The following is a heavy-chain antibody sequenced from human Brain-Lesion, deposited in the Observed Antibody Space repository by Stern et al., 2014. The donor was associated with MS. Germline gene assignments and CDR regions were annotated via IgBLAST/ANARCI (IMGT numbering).Heavy chain of an antibody. J-gene: IGHJ6*02. V-gene: IGHV1-2*02. CDR3: ARDQRGITIFGVVTDYYYLGMDV. Sequence: VQLVQSGAEVKKPGASVKVSCKPSGYIFTRYYIHWVRQAPGQGLEWMAWINPNTGGTKYAQKFQGRVTMSRDPSISTAYVELSSLTSDDTAVYYCARDQRGITIFGVVTDYYYLGMDVWGQGTTVTVSS. D-gene: IGHD3-3*01. CDR1: GYIFTRYY. CDR2: INPNTGGT.